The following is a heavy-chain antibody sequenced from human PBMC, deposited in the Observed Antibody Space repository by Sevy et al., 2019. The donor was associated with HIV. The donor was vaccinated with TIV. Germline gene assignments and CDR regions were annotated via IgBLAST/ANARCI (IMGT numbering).Heavy chain of an antibody. D-gene: IGHD6-6*01. J-gene: IGHJ6*02. CDR3: ARDISGYSSSATMYYYYYYGMDV. Sequence: GGSLRLSCAASGFTFSSYAMHWVRQAPGKGLEWVAVISYDGSNKYYADPVRGRFTISRDNSKNTLYRQMDSLRAEDTAVYYCARDISGYSSSATMYYYYYYGMDVWGQGTTVTVSS. CDR2: ISYDGSNK. CDR1: GFTFSSYA. V-gene: IGHV3-30-3*01.